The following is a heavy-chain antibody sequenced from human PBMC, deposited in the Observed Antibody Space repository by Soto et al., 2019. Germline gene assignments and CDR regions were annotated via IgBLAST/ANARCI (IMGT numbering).Heavy chain of an antibody. CDR1: GGSISSYY. CDR3: ARSSITIFGVVIIDYYGMDV. V-gene: IGHV4-59*01. CDR2: IYYSGST. J-gene: IGHJ6*02. D-gene: IGHD3-3*01. Sequence: SETLSLTCTVSGGSISSYYWSWIRQPPGKGLEWIGYIYYSGSTNYNPSLKSRVTISVDTSKNQFSLKLSSVTAADTAVYYCARSSITIFGVVIIDYYGMDVWGQGTTVTVSS.